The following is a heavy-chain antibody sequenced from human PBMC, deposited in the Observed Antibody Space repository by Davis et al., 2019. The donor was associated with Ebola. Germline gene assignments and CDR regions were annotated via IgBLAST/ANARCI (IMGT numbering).Heavy chain of an antibody. J-gene: IGHJ6*02. Sequence: GESLKISCKASGYTFTSYYMHWVRQAPGQGLEWMGIINPSGGSTSYAQKFQGRVTMTRDTSTSTVYMELSSLRSEDTAVYYCARGRRITIFGGYYGMDVWGQGTTVTVSS. CDR1: GYTFTSYY. D-gene: IGHD3-3*01. CDR3: ARGRRITIFGGYYGMDV. V-gene: IGHV1-46*01. CDR2: INPSGGST.